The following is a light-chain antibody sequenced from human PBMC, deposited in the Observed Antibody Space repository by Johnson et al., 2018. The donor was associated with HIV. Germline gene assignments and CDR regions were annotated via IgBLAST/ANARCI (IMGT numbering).Light chain of an antibody. Sequence: QSVLTQPPSVSAAPGQKVTISCSGSSSNIGNNYVSWYQQLPGTAPTLLIYDNNKRPSGIPDRFSGSKSGTSATLGITGLQTGDEADYYCGTWDSSPSAGGVFGTGTKVTVL. CDR3: GTWDSSPSAGGV. J-gene: IGLJ1*01. CDR1: SSNIGNNY. CDR2: DNN. V-gene: IGLV1-51*01.